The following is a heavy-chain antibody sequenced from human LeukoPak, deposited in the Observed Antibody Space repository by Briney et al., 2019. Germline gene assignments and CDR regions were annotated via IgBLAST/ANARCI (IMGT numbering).Heavy chain of an antibody. CDR2: ISYSGTT. J-gene: IGHJ3*02. CDR1: GGSISSGGDY. CDR3: ARAAWRGSNSRDAFDI. Sequence: SETLSLTCTVSGGSISSGGDYWSWIRQHPGKGLEWIGYISYSGTTYYSPSLQSRIAISLDTSKNQFSLELSSVTAADTAVYYCARAAWRGSNSRDAFDIWGLGTVVTVSS. D-gene: IGHD4-23*01. V-gene: IGHV4-31*03.